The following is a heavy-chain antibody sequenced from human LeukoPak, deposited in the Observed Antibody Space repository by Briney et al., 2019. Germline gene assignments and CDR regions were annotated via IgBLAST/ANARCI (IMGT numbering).Heavy chain of an antibody. CDR2: IKQDGSEK. CDR3: ARDEAGTAL. Sequence: GGSLRLSCAASGFIFSSHWMSWVRQAPGKGLEWVANIKQDGSEKNYVDSVKGRFTISRDNAKSSLYLQMNSLRAEDTAVYYCARDEAGTALWGQGTLVTVSS. V-gene: IGHV3-7*01. J-gene: IGHJ4*02. D-gene: IGHD1-1*01. CDR1: GFIFSSHW.